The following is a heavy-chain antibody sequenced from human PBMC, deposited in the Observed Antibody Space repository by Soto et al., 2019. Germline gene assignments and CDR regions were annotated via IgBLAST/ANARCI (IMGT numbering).Heavy chain of an antibody. CDR2: IYYSGRT. CDR3: ARDRSNSPDYFDY. J-gene: IGHJ4*02. D-gene: IGHD6-6*01. Sequence: SETLSLTCTVSGGSISSDDYYWSWIRQPPGKGLEWIGYIYYSGRTDYNPSLKSRVIISIDTSKNQFSLNLNSVSAADTAVYYCARDRSNSPDYFDYWGQGTLVTVSS. CDR1: GGSISSDDYY. V-gene: IGHV4-30-4*01.